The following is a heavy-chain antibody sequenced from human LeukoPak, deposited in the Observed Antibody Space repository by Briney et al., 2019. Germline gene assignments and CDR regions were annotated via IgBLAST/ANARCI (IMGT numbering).Heavy chain of an antibody. V-gene: IGHV4-34*01. CDR3: ARAPDYGRNSEDVYFDY. Sequence: PGGSLRLSCAASGFIFSDYYMSWIRQPPGKGLEWIGEINHSGSTSNHNPSLKSRVTMSVDTSKNQFSLKVSFVTAADTAVYYCARAPDYGRNSEDVYFDYWGQGTLVTVSS. CDR1: GFIFSDYY. J-gene: IGHJ4*02. CDR2: INHSGST. D-gene: IGHD4-23*01.